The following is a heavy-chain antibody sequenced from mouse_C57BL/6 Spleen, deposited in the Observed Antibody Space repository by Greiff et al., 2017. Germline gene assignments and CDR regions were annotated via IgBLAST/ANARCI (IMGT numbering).Heavy chain of an antibody. CDR3: ARSATTVVVDYFDY. Sequence: VQLQQSGPELVKPGASVKMSCKASGYTFTDYNMHWVKQSHGKSLEWIGYINPNNGGTSYNQKFKGKATLTVNKSSSTAYMELRSLTSEDSAVYYCARSATTVVVDYFDYWGQGTTLTVSS. CDR1: GYTFTDYN. J-gene: IGHJ2*01. CDR2: INPNNGGT. D-gene: IGHD1-1*01. V-gene: IGHV1-22*01.